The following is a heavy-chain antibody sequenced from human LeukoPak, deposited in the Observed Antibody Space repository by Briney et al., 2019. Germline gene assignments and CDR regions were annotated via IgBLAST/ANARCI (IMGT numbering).Heavy chain of an antibody. J-gene: IGHJ4*02. CDR2: IKQDGSEK. Sequence: GGSLRLPCAASGFTFSRYWMSWVRQAPGKGLEWVANIKQDGSEKYLVDSVRGRFTISRDNAKNSLYLQMNSLRAEDTAVYYCARVTMVQETYDYWGQGTLVTVSS. CDR3: ARVTMVQETYDY. CDR1: GFTFSRYW. D-gene: IGHD3-10*01. V-gene: IGHV3-7*01.